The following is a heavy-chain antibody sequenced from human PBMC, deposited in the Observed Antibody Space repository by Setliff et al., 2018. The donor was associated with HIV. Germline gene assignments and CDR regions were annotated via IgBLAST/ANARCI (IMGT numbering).Heavy chain of an antibody. J-gene: IGHJ4*02. V-gene: IGHV4-4*07. Sequence: PSETLSLTCTVSGGSISGYFWSWIRQPAGKGLEWIGRTFTSGITNYSPSLKSRVTMSVDTSKNQFSLNLTSVTAADTAVYYCAREPKGGDDRALDYWGQGTLVTV. CDR3: AREPKGGDDRALDY. CDR2: TFTSGIT. CDR1: GGSISGYF. D-gene: IGHD3-16*01.